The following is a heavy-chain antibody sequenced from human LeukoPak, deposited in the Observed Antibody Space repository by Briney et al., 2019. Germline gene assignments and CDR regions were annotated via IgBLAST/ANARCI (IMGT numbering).Heavy chain of an antibody. V-gene: IGHV3-11*04. J-gene: IGHJ3*01. CDR2: ISSSGSTI. CDR3: ARHGPYVFDV. Sequence: GGSLRLSCAASGFTFTNAWMSWVRQAPGKGLEWVSYISSSGSTIYYADSVKGRFTISRDNAKNSLYLQMNSLRAEDTAVYYCARHGPYVFDVWGQGTMVTVSS. CDR1: GFTFTNAW.